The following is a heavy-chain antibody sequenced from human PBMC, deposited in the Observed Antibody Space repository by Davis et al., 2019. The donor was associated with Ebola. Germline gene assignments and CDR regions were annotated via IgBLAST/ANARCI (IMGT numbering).Heavy chain of an antibody. CDR3: ASEPMYCSGGSCYSNYYGMDV. V-gene: IGHV1-3*01. CDR1: GYTFTSYA. CDR2: INAGNGNT. D-gene: IGHD2-15*01. Sequence: ASVKVSCKASGYTFTSYAMHWVRQAPGQRLEWMGWINAGNGNTKYSQKFQGRVTITRDTSASTAYMELSSLRSEDTAVYYCASEPMYCSGGSCYSNYYGMDVWGQGTTVTVSS. J-gene: IGHJ6*02.